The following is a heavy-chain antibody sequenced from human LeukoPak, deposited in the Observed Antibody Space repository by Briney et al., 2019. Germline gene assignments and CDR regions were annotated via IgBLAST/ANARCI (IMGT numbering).Heavy chain of an antibody. D-gene: IGHD2-15*01. Sequence: SVKVSCKASGGTFSSYAISWVRQAPGQGLEWMGGIIPIFGTANYAQKLQGRVTMTTDTSTSTAYMELRSLRSDDTAVYYCARDYLVVGHFDYWGQGTLVTVSS. V-gene: IGHV1-69*05. CDR3: ARDYLVVGHFDY. J-gene: IGHJ4*02. CDR1: GGTFSSYA. CDR2: IIPIFGTA.